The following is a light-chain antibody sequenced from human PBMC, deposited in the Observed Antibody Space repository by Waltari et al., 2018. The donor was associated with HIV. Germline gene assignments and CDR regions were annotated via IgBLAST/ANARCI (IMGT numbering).Light chain of an antibody. CDR1: ELARQR. V-gene: IGLV3-25*03. J-gene: IGLJ2*01. CDR3: QSVGSGDTSVV. Sequence: SYALTQAPSVSVSPGQPARIAGHGDELARQRVPWSQQKAGRAPVLVMQNDNERPIGIPERFSGSKSGKTVMLTISGIQAEDEADYFCQSVGSGDTSVVFGGGTKLTVL. CDR2: NDN.